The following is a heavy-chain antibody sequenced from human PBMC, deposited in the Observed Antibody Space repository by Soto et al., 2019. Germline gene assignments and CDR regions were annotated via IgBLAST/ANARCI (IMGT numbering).Heavy chain of an antibody. CDR2: IYYSGST. CDR3: ARLDTAMVTDY. J-gene: IGHJ4*02. V-gene: IGHV4-59*08. Sequence: SETLSLTCTVSGGSISSYYWSWIRQPPGKGLEWIGYIYYSGSTNYNPSLKSRVTISVDTSKNQFSLKLSSVTAADTAVYYCARLDTAMVTDYWGQGTLVTVSS. D-gene: IGHD5-18*01. CDR1: GGSISSYY.